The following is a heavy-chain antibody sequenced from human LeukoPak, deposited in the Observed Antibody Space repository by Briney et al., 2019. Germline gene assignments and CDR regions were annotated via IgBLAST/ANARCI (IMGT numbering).Heavy chain of an antibody. CDR3: ARSLGSSGWYHDAFDI. D-gene: IGHD6-19*01. CDR1: VGTFSSYA. J-gene: IGHJ3*02. Sequence: ASVNVSFKSSVGTFSSYAISWVRQAPGQGLEWMGVIIPIFGTANYAQKFQGRVTITADESTSTANMELSSQRSEETAVYYCARSLGSSGWYHDAFDIWGQGTMVTVSS. V-gene: IGHV1-69*13. CDR2: IIPIFGTA.